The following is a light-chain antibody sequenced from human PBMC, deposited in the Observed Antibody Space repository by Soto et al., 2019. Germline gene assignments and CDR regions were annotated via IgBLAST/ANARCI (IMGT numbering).Light chain of an antibody. CDR2: GAS. CDR1: QSVSNNY. J-gene: IGKJ1*01. Sequence: EVVLTQSPGTLSLSPGERATLSCRASQSVSNNYLAWYQQKPGQAPRLLIYGASNRATGIPDRFSGSGSGIDFTITISRLEPEDFAVYYCQQYGSSCTFGQGTKVDIK. CDR3: QQYGSSCT. V-gene: IGKV3-20*01.